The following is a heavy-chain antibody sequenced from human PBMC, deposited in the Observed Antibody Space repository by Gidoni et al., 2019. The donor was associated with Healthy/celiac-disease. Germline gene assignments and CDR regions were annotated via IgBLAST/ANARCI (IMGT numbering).Heavy chain of an antibody. D-gene: IGHD6-19*01. CDR2: ISGSGGST. J-gene: IGHJ5*02. CDR1: GFTFISYA. Sequence: EVQLLESGGGLVQPGGSLRLSCAASGFTFISYAMSWVRQAPGKGLEWVSAISGSGGSTYYADSVKGRFTISRDNSKNTLYLQMNSLRAEDTAVYYCAKGASSGWYRRNWFDPWGQGTLVTVSS. V-gene: IGHV3-23*01. CDR3: AKGASSGWYRRNWFDP.